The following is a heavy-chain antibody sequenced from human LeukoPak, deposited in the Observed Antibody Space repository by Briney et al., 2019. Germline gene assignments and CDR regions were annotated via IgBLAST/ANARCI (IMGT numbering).Heavy chain of an antibody. V-gene: IGHV3-23*01. CDR2: ISGSGRST. D-gene: IGHD2-2*01. CDR1: GFTFSNYA. CDR3: AKVGVPLPAATKYYFDY. Sequence: GGSLRLSCAASGFTFSNYAMSWVRQAPGKGLEWVSSISGSGRSTYYADSVKGRFTISRDNSKNTLFLQMNSLRAEDTAVYYCAKVGVPLPAATKYYFDYWGQGTLVTVSS. J-gene: IGHJ4*02.